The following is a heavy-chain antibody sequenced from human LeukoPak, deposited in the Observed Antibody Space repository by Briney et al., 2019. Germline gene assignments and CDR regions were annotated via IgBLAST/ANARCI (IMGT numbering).Heavy chain of an antibody. D-gene: IGHD6-13*01. Sequence: GGSLRLSCAASGFTFSSYSMNWVRQAPGKGLEWVSYISSSSSTIYYADSVKGRFTISRDNAKNSLYLQMNSLRADDTAVYYCATPLGQQLVRGAFDIWGQGTMVTVSS. CDR3: ATPLGQQLVRGAFDI. J-gene: IGHJ3*02. V-gene: IGHV3-48*04. CDR1: GFTFSSYS. CDR2: ISSSSSTI.